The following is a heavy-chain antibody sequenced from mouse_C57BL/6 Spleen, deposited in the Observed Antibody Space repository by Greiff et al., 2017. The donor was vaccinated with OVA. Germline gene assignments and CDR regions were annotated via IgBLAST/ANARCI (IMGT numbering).Heavy chain of an antibody. Sequence: DVMLVESGGGLVKPGGSLKLSCAASGFTFSDYGMHWVRQAPEKGLEWVAYISSGSSTIYYADTVKGRFTISRDNAKNTLFLQMTSLRSEDTAMYYCARGDYGYDFDYWGQGTTLTVSS. CDR2: ISSGSSTI. V-gene: IGHV5-17*01. CDR1: GFTFSDYG. J-gene: IGHJ2*01. D-gene: IGHD2-2*01. CDR3: ARGDYGYDFDY.